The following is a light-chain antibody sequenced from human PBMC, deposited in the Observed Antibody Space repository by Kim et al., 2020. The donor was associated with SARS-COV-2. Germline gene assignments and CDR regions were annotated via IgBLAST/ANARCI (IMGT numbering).Light chain of an antibody. CDR3: LQDTRYPRT. V-gene: IGKV1-6*01. CDR2: AAS. CDR1: QAIRNE. Sequence: AIQMTQSPSSLSASTGDRVTITCRASQAIRNELGWYQQKPGKAPKVLIYAASTLQSGVSSRFSGSGSGTDFTLTISSLQPEDFATYYCLQDTRYPRTLGQGTNEEIK. J-gene: IGKJ1*01.